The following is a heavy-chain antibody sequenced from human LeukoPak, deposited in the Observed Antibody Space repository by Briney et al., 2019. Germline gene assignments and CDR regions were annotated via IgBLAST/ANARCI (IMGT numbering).Heavy chain of an antibody. Sequence: SETLSLTCNVSGDSIRGFYWAWIRQPPGKGLEWIGYFDNSGGSNYNPALESRVIISVDTSKNQFSLKLRSLAAADTAVYYCARWVGASLRIGTTNNAFDIWGQGTMVTVSS. CDR3: ARWVGASLRIGTTNNAFDI. V-gene: IGHV4-59*01. CDR1: GDSIRGFY. CDR2: FDNSGGS. D-gene: IGHD1-26*01. J-gene: IGHJ3*02.